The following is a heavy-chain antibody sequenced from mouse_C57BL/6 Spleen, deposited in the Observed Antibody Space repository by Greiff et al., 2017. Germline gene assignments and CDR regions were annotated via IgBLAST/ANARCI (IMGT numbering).Heavy chain of an antibody. CDR1: GYTFTGYW. V-gene: IGHV1-9*01. CDR3: ARLLYDYDDAPFAY. Sequence: QVQLQQSGAELMKPGASVKLSCKATGYTFTGYWIEWVKQRPGHGLEWIGEILPGSGSTNYNEKFKGKATFTADTSSNTAYMQLSSLITEDSAIYYCARLLYDYDDAPFAYWGQGTLVTVSA. CDR2: ILPGSGST. J-gene: IGHJ3*01. D-gene: IGHD2-4*01.